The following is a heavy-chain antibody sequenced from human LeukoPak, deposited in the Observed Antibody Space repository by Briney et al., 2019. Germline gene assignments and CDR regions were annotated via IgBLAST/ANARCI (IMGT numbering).Heavy chain of an antibody. CDR2: NYNRGTT. D-gene: IGHD6-13*01. CDR3: ARERASAGPHFEH. Sequence: SETLSLTCSVSGGSISTYYWSWIRQPPGKGLEWIGYNYNRGTTNYNPSLKSRVTISEDRSKNQFSLSLTSVTAADPAVYYCARERASAGPHFEHWGRGILVTVSS. CDR1: GGSISTYY. V-gene: IGHV4-59*01. J-gene: IGHJ4*02.